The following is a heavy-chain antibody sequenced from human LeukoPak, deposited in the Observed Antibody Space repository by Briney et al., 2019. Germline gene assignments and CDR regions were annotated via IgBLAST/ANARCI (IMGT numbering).Heavy chain of an antibody. CDR1: GFTFSSYS. D-gene: IGHD1-26*01. V-gene: IGHV3-48*01. J-gene: IGHJ5*02. Sequence: QSGGSLRLSCAASGFTFSSYSMNWVRQAPGKGLEWVSYISTSSSTIYYADSVKGRFTIPRDNAKNSLYLQMNYLRAEDTAVYYCARGGDYSGWFDPWGRGTLVTVSS. CDR3: ARGGDYSGWFDP. CDR2: ISTSSSTI.